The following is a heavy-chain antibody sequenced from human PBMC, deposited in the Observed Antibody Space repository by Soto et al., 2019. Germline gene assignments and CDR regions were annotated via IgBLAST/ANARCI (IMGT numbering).Heavy chain of an antibody. CDR3: ARVPAMYYYDSSGHAHFDY. CDR1: SGSFSGCY. D-gene: IGHD3-22*01. Sequence: SETLSLTCAVYSGSFSGCYWSWIRQPPGKGLEWIGEINHSGSTNYNPSLKSRVTISVDTSKNQFSLKLSSVTAADTAVYYCARVPAMYYYDSSGHAHFDYWGQGTLVTVSS. CDR2: INHSGST. J-gene: IGHJ4*02. V-gene: IGHV4-34*01.